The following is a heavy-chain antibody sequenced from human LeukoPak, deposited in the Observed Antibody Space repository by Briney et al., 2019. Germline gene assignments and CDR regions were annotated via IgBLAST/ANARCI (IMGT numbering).Heavy chain of an antibody. V-gene: IGHV1-2*02. CDR1: GYTFTGYY. D-gene: IGHD3-10*01. J-gene: IGHJ4*02. CDR2: INPNSGGT. CDR3: ARGSITMVRGVLGRY. Sequence: ASVKVSCKASGYTFTGYYMHWVRQAPGQGLEWMGWINPNSGGTNYAQKFQGRVTMTRDTSISTAYMELSRLRSDDTAVYYCARGSITMVRGVLGRYWGQGTLVTVSS.